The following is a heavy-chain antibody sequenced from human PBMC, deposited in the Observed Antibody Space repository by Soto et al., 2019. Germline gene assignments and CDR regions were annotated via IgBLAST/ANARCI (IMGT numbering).Heavy chain of an antibody. CDR2: IYTSGST. CDR3: ARDLYDISSGYYHGYYLDY. J-gene: IGHJ4*02. V-gene: IGHV4-4*07. D-gene: IGHD3-9*01. Sequence: SETLSLTCTVSGGSISSYYWSWIRQPAGKGLEWIGRIYTSGSTNYNPSLKSRVTMSVDTSKNQFSLKLSSVTAADTAVYYCARDLYDISSGYYHGYYLDYWGQGALVTVSS. CDR1: GGSISSYY.